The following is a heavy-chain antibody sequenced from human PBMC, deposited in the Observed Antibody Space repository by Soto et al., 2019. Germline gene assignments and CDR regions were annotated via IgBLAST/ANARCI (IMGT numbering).Heavy chain of an antibody. Sequence: QVQLVQSGAEVKKPGSSVKVSCKASGGTFSSYTISWVRQAPGQGLEWMGRIIPILGIANYAQKFQGRVTITXXXXXXXXXXXLXXXXXEXXXVXXCAREEYXYXSGAFFDYWGQGTLVTVSS. D-gene: IGHD3-10*01. CDR3: AREEYXYXSGAFFDY. CDR2: IIPILGIA. J-gene: IGHJ4*02. CDR1: GGTFSSYT. V-gene: IGHV1-69*08.